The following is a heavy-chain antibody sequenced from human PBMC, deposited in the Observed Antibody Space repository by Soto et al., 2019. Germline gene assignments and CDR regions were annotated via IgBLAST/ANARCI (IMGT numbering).Heavy chain of an antibody. D-gene: IGHD1-7*01. CDR3: ARGRGTTDYYYGMDV. Sequence: SETLSLTCTVSGGSISGYYWSWIRQPPGKGLEWIGEINHSGSTNYNPSLKSRVTISVDTSKNQFSLKLSSVTAADTAVYYCARGRGTTDYYYGMDVWGQGTTVTVSS. CDR2: INHSGST. V-gene: IGHV4-34*01. J-gene: IGHJ6*02. CDR1: GGSISGYY.